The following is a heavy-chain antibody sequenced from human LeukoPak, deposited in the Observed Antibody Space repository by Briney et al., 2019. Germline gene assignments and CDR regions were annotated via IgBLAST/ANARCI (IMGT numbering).Heavy chain of an antibody. V-gene: IGHV3-23*01. J-gene: IGHJ4*02. Sequence: QTGGSLRLSCAASGFTFSSYAMSWVRQAPGKGLEWVSAISGSGGSTYYADSVKGRFTISRDNSKNTLYLQMNSLRAEDTAVYYCAKCGSSGCHLIDYWGQGTLVTVSS. D-gene: IGHD5-12*01. CDR2: ISGSGGST. CDR3: AKCGSSGCHLIDY. CDR1: GFTFSSYA.